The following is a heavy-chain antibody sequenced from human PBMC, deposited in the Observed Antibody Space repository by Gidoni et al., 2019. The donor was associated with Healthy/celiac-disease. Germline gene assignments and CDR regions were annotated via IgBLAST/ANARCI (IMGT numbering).Heavy chain of an antibody. Sequence: QVQLVQSGAEVKKPGASVKVSCKASGYTFTSYGISWVRQAPGQGLEWMGWISAYNGNTNYAQKLQGRVTMTTDTSTSTAYMELRSLRSDDTAVYYCARDYRYCSSTSCGSWFDPWGQGTLVTVSS. J-gene: IGHJ5*02. CDR1: GYTFTSYG. CDR3: ARDYRYCSSTSCGSWFDP. D-gene: IGHD2-2*01. V-gene: IGHV1-18*01. CDR2: ISAYNGNT.